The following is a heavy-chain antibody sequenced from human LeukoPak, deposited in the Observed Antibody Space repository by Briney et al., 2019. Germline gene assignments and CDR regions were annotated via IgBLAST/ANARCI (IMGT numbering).Heavy chain of an antibody. Sequence: SETLSLTCTVSGGSISSYYWTWIRQPPGKGLEWIGYIYYTGNTNYNPSLKSRVTISVDTSKNQLSLKLSSVTAADTAVYYCARERRYYDSTGYYAANLDYWGQGTLVTVSS. V-gene: IGHV4-59*01. J-gene: IGHJ4*02. D-gene: IGHD3-22*01. CDR1: GGSISSYY. CDR2: IYYTGNT. CDR3: ARERRYYDSTGYYAANLDY.